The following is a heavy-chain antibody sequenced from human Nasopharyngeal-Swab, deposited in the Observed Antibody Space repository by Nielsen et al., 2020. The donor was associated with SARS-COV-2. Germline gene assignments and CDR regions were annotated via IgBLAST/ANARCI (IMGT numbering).Heavy chain of an antibody. J-gene: IGHJ4*02. CDR2: IIPTFGTA. V-gene: IGHV1-69*13. Sequence: SAQVSCKASAGTFSNYGIIWVRQAPGQGLEWMGGIIPTFGTARYAQKFQGRVTITADESTSTAYMELSSLRSEDTAVYYCARDPIASPDTEWGQGTRITVSS. CDR1: AGTFSNYG. D-gene: IGHD6-13*01. CDR3: ARDPIASPDTE.